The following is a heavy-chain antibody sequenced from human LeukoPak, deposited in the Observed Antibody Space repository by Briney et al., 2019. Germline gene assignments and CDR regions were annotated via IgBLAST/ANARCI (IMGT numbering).Heavy chain of an antibody. Sequence: SETLSHTRAVYGVSFRGYYWSGLREPPGEGVEWIGEINHSGSTNYDPSLKRRVTISVDTSKNQFSLKLSSVTAADTAVYYCARRGQQLSFDYWGQGTLVTVSS. CDR2: INHSGST. D-gene: IGHD6-13*01. V-gene: IGHV4-34*01. CDR1: GVSFRGYY. J-gene: IGHJ4*02. CDR3: ARRGQQLSFDY.